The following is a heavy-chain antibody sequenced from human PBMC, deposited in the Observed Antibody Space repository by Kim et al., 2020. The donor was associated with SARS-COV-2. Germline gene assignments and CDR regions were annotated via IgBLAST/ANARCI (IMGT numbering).Heavy chain of an antibody. V-gene: IGHV4-39*01. CDR3: ARQAPRLLWFGALGDFD. CDR2: FSYSGTT. Sequence: SETLSLTCSVSGASIKNSDSYWGWIRQSPGKVLEWIGSFSYSGTTYYNPSLKSRVTISVDTSNNHLSLTMRSATAADTALYYCARQAPRLLWFGALGDFD. D-gene: IGHD3-10*01. CDR1: GASIKNSDSY. J-gene: IGHJ4*01.